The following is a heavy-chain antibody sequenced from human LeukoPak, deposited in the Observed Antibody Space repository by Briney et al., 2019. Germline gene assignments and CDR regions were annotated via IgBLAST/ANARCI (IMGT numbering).Heavy chain of an antibody. Sequence: SETLSLTCTVSGGFISSSTYYWAWIRQPPGKGLEWIGSIYYGGNTNYNPSLKSRLTISLDTSRNQISLKLSSVTAADTAVYYCARELYCSSTSCPYDAFDIWGQGTMVTVSS. V-gene: IGHV4-39*07. J-gene: IGHJ3*02. D-gene: IGHD2-2*01. CDR1: GGFISSSTYY. CDR2: IYYGGNT. CDR3: ARELYCSSTSCPYDAFDI.